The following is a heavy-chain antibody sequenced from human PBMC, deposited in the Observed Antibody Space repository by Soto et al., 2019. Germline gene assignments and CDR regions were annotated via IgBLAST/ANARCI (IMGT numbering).Heavy chain of an antibody. J-gene: IGHJ5*02. D-gene: IGHD3-16*01. Sequence: QVQLVQSGAEVKKPGDSVKVSCKASGYTFTSYAMHWVRQAPGQRLEWMGWINAGNGNTKYSQKFQGRVTITRDTSASTAYMELSSLRSEDTAVYYCARGYGGPIGWFDPWGQGTLVTVSS. CDR1: GYTFTSYA. V-gene: IGHV1-3*01. CDR3: ARGYGGPIGWFDP. CDR2: INAGNGNT.